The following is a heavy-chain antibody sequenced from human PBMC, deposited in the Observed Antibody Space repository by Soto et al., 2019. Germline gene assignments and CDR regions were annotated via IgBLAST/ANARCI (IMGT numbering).Heavy chain of an antibody. D-gene: IGHD3-10*01. V-gene: IGHV4-39*01. CDR3: ARRWGTGSPYFDY. J-gene: IGHJ4*02. Sequence: QLQLQESGPGLVKPSETLSLTCTVSGGSISTYDYYWGWLRQPPGKGLEWIGIIYNSGTTQYNPSRMSRVTISEDTSKNQFSLKLTSVTAADTAIYYCARRWGTGSPYFDYWGQGTLVTVSS. CDR2: IYNSGTT. CDR1: GGSISTYDYY.